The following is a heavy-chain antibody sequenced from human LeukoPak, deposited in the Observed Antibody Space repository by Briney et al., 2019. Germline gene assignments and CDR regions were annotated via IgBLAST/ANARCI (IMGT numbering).Heavy chain of an antibody. CDR1: GFTFSSYG. D-gene: IGHD3-22*01. V-gene: IGHV3-30*02. CDR2: IRYDGSNK. Sequence: GGSLRLSCAASGFTFSSYGMHWVRQAPGKGLEWVAFIRYDGSNKYYADSVKGRFTISRDNSKNTLYLQMNSLRAEDTAVYYCAKPDYYDSSGYYYDVDAFDIWGQGTMVTVSS. CDR3: AKPDYYDSSGYYYDVDAFDI. J-gene: IGHJ3*02.